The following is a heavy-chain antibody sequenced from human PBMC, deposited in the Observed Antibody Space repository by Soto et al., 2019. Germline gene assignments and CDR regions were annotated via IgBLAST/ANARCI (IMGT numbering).Heavy chain of an antibody. CDR2: IYSGGST. J-gene: IGHJ4*02. V-gene: IGHV3-53*02. Sequence: EVQLVETGGGLIQPGGSLRLSCAASGFTVSSNYMSWVRQSPGKGLELVSVIYSGGSTYYADSVKGRFTISRDNSKNTMYLQMNSLRAEDTDVYYCASSTMVRGVPFDYWGQGTLVTVSS. CDR3: ASSTMVRGVPFDY. CDR1: GFTVSSNY. D-gene: IGHD3-10*01.